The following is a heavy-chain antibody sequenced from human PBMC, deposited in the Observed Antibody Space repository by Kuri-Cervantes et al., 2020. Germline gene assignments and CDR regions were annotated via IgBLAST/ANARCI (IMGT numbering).Heavy chain of an antibody. CDR2: ISSSGSTI. CDR1: GFTFSDYY. J-gene: IGHJ4*02. CDR3: AREGLWMARGSYYTSGY. D-gene: IGHD3-10*01. Sequence: GESLKISCAASGFTFSDYYMSWIRQAPGKGLEWVSYISSSGSTIYYADSVKGRFTISRDNAKNSLYLQMNSLRAEDTAVYYCAREGLWMARGSYYTSGYWGQGTLVTVSS. V-gene: IGHV3-11*04.